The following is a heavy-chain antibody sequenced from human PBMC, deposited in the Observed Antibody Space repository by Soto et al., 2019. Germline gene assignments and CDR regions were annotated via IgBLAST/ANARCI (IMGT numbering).Heavy chain of an antibody. CDR1: GYTFTSYD. CDR3: ARARTRGFDP. V-gene: IGHV1-8*01. Sequence: QVHLVQSGAEVRKPGASVKVSCKASGYTFTSYDINWVRQATGQGLEWMGWMNPNSGNTAYAQKSXXRVTMTRNTSISTAHMELSSLRSEDTAVYYCARARTRGFDPWGQGTLVTVSS. J-gene: IGHJ5*02. CDR2: MNPNSGNT.